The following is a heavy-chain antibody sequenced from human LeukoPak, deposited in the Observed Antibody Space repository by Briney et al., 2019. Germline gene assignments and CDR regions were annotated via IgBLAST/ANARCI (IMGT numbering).Heavy chain of an antibody. CDR3: ARVDYYDRSGYFDY. D-gene: IGHD3-22*01. CDR2: IYPGDSHT. V-gene: IGHV5-51*01. J-gene: IGHJ4*02. Sequence: GESLKISCEGSGYSFSNYWLGWVRQMPGKGLEWMGIIYPGDSHTRYSPSFQGQVTISADKSISTAYLQWSSLKASDTAMYYCARVDYYDRSGYFDYWGQGTQVTVSS. CDR1: GYSFSNYW.